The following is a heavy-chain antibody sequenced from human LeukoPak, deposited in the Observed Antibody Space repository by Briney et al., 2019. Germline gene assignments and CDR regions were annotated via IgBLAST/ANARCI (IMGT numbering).Heavy chain of an antibody. D-gene: IGHD3-22*01. J-gene: IGHJ4*02. CDR3: AGSSSGYKFFDY. CDR1: GGSISSYY. CDR2: IYYSGST. Sequence: SETLSLTCTVSGGSISSYYWSWIRQPPGKGLEWIGYIYYSGSTNYNPSLKSRVTISVDTSKNQFSLKLSSVTAADTAVYYCAGSSSGYKFFDYWGQGTLVTVSS. V-gene: IGHV4-59*12.